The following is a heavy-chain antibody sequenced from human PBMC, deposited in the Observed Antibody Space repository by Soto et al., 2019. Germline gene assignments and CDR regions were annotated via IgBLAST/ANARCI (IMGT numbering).Heavy chain of an antibody. V-gene: IGHV4-59*01. CDR3: ARGGAALSDYYYGMDV. CDR1: GGSISSYY. D-gene: IGHD6-6*01. J-gene: IGHJ6*02. Sequence: SETLSLTCTVPGGSISSYYWSWIRQPPGKGLEWIGYIYYSGSTNYNPSLKSRVTISVDTSKNPFSLKLSSVTAADTAVYYCARGGAALSDYYYGMDVWGQGTTVTVSS. CDR2: IYYSGST.